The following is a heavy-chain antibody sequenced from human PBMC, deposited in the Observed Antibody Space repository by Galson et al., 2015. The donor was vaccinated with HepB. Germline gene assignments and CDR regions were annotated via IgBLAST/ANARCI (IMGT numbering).Heavy chain of an antibody. D-gene: IGHD3-10*01. CDR2: ISYDGSNE. CDR1: GFTFSSYA. V-gene: IGHV3-30-3*01. J-gene: IGHJ3*02. CDR3: ARDGMVRGVTIDAFDI. Sequence: SLRLSCAASGFTFSSYAMHWVRQAPGKGLEWVAVISYDGSNEYYADSVKGRFTISRDNSKNTLYLQMNSLRAEDTAVYYCARDGMVRGVTIDAFDIWGQGTMVTVSS.